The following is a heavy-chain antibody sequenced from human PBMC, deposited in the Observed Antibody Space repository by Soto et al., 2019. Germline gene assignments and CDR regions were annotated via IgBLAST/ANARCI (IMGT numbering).Heavy chain of an antibody. V-gene: IGHV4-30-2*01. CDR1: GGSISSGGYS. CDR3: ARDIGPMGAFDI. Sequence: SETLSLTCAVSGGSISSGGYSWSWIRQPPGKGLEWIGYIYHSGSTYYNPSLKSRVTISVDRSKNQFSLKLSSVTAADTAVYYCARDIGPMGAFDIWGQGTMVTVS. J-gene: IGHJ3*02. D-gene: IGHD2-8*01. CDR2: IYHSGST.